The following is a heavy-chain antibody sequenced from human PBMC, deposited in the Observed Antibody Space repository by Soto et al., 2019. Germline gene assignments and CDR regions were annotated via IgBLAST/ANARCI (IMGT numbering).Heavy chain of an antibody. J-gene: IGHJ4*02. CDR2: ITNSGGST. CDR3: ARDLAQEVVAATTTNDY. V-gene: IGHV3-23*01. Sequence: PGGSLRLSCAASGFTFSSYAMSWVRQAPGKGLEWISAITNSGGSTYYVNSVKGRFTISRDNSKNTLYLQMNSLRAEDTAVYYCARDLAQEVVAATTTNDYWGQGTLVTVSS. D-gene: IGHD2-15*01. CDR1: GFTFSSYA.